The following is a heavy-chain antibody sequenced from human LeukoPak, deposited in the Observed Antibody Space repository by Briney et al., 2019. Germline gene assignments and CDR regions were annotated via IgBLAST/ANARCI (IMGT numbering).Heavy chain of an antibody. J-gene: IGHJ5*02. CDR3: ARDRYLGYYYDSSGYPANWFDP. V-gene: IGHV1-18*01. D-gene: IGHD3-22*01. CDR1: GYTFTSYG. CDR2: ISAYNGNT. Sequence: ASVKVSCKASGYTFTSYGISWVRQAPGQGLEWMGWISAYNGNTNYAQKLQGRVTMTTDTYTSTAYMELRSLRSDDTAVYYCARDRYLGYYYDSSGYPANWFDPWGQGTLVTVSS.